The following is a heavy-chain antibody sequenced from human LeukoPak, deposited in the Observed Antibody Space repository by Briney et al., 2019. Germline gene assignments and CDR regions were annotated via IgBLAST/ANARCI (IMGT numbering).Heavy chain of an antibody. CDR2: IWYDGSDK. CDR1: GFTFSSYG. CDR3: GKDLGSNGNYLDRVDY. V-gene: IGHV3-33*06. D-gene: IGHD3-22*01. J-gene: IGHJ4*02. Sequence: GGSLRLSCTASGFTFSSYGMHWVRQAPGKGLEWLTIIWYDGSDKYYADSVKGRFTISRGNSKNTLYLQMNSLRAEDTAVYYCGKDLGSNGNYLDRVDYWGQGTLVTVSS.